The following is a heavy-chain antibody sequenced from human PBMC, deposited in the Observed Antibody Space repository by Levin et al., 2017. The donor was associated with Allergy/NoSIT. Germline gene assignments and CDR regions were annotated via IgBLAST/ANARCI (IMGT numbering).Heavy chain of an antibody. Sequence: LSLTCAASGFTFSSYAMSWVRQAPGKGLEWVSAIRDSGVTTVYADSVKGRFTMSRDNSKNTLYLQMNSLRAEDTAVYYCAKDDNSGSGYYTWGNFDYWGRGTLVTVSP. CDR2: IRDSGVTT. CDR3: AKDDNSGSGYYTWGNFDY. CDR1: GFTFSSYA. D-gene: IGHD2-8*01. J-gene: IGHJ4*02. V-gene: IGHV3-23*01.